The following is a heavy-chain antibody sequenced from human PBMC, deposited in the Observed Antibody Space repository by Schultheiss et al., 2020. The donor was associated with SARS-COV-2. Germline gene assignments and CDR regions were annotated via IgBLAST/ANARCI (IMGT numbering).Heavy chain of an antibody. V-gene: IGHV3-23*01. CDR1: GGSFSGYY. J-gene: IGHJ6*02. D-gene: IGHD3-10*01. CDR2: ISGSGGST. CDR3: AREVTMVRGVSRRYYYYGMDV. Sequence: ETLSLTCAVYGGSFSGYYWSWIRQPPGKGLEWVSAISGSGGSTYYADSVKGRFTISRDNSKNTLYLQMNSLRAEDTAVYYCAREVTMVRGVSRRYYYYGMDVWGQGTTVTVSS.